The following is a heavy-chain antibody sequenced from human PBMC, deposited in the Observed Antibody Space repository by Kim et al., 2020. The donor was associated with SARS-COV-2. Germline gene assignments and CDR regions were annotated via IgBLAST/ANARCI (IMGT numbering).Heavy chain of an antibody. J-gene: IGHJ4*02. CDR2: T. Sequence: TYYAASVQGRFTISGDNSKYTLYLQMNSLRAEDTAVYYCAKGGGYDPFDYWGQGTLVTVSS. V-gene: IGHV3-23*01. D-gene: IGHD5-12*01. CDR3: AKGGGYDPFDY.